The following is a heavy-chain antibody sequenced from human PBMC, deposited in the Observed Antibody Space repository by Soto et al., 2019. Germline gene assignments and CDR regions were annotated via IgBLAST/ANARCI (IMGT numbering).Heavy chain of an antibody. CDR2: IWYDGSNK. V-gene: IGHV3-33*01. CDR3: VRDGDRGIGLFDY. J-gene: IGHJ4*02. CDR1: GFTFSSYG. Sequence: QVQLVESGGGVVQPGRSLRLSCAASGFTFSSYGMHWVRQAPGKGLEWVAVIWYDGSNKYYADSVKGRFTISRDNSKNTLYLQMHSLRAEDTAVHYCVRDGDRGIGLFDYWGQGILVTCSS. D-gene: IGHD3-16*01.